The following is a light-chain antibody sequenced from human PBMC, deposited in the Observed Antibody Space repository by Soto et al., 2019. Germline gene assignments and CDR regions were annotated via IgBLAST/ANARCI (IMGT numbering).Light chain of an antibody. CDR2: GDS. CDR3: QSSDSSLSGSDV. J-gene: IGLJ1*01. V-gene: IGLV1-40*01. Sequence: QSVLTQPPSASGTPGQRVTISCSGSISNIGSNPVYWHQQLPGTAPKLLIFGDSNRPSGVPDRFSGSKSGTSASLAITGLQADDEAEYFCQSSDSSLSGSDVFGTGTKLTVL. CDR1: ISNIGSNP.